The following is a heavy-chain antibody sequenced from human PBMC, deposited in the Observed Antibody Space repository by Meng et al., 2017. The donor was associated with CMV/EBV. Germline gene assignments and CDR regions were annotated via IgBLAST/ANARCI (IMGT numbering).Heavy chain of an antibody. Sequence: ASVKVSCKASGYVFTSYDINWVRQAPGQGLEWLGWISVYKGDTNYAQKVQGRVTLTADPSTSTAYMELRDLRSDDTAVYYCARSRGGAWTWFDPWGQGTLVTVSS. CDR2: ISVYKGDT. D-gene: IGHD3-16*01. CDR1: GYVFTSYD. CDR3: ARSRGGAWTWFDP. J-gene: IGHJ5*02. V-gene: IGHV1-18*01.